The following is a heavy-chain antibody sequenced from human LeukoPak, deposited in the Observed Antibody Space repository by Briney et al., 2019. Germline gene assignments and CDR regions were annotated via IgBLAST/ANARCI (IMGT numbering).Heavy chain of an antibody. V-gene: IGHV3-9*01. CDR3: AKDLNLVGATDRKLNYYYYYGMDV. CDR2: ISWNSGSI. D-gene: IGHD1-26*01. CDR1: GFTFDDYA. J-gene: IGHJ6*02. Sequence: PGGSLRLSCAASGFTFDDYAMHWVRQAPGKGLEWVSGISWNSGSIGYADSVKGRFTISRDNAKNSLYLQMNSLRAEDTALYYCAKDLNLVGATDRKLNYYYYYGMDVWGQGTTVTVSS.